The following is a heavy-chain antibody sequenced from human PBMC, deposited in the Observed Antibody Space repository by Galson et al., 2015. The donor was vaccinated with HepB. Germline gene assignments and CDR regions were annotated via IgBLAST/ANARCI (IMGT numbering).Heavy chain of an antibody. CDR2: ILYDGGTE. D-gene: IGHD5-12*01. Sequence: SLRLSCAASGFIFSSFGMFWVRRAPGRGLEWVASILYDGGTEYYADSVKGRFTISRDNSKNTLYLQMNSLRAEDTAVYYCAKDLIAATIKWYFDYWGQGTLVTVSS. V-gene: IGHV3-30*02. J-gene: IGHJ4*02. CDR1: GFIFSSFG. CDR3: AKDLIAATIKWYFDY.